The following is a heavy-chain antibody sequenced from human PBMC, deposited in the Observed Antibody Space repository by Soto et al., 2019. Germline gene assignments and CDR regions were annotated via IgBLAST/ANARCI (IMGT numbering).Heavy chain of an antibody. Sequence: QVQLVKSGAEEKKPGASVKVSCKASGYTFTNYVIHWVRQAPGQRLEWMGWINAGTGNTKFSQKFQGRVTFTRDTSASTAYMEPSFLRSEDTAVYYCAREAGAFDIWGQGTMVTVSS. V-gene: IGHV1-3*05. CDR1: GYTFTNYV. J-gene: IGHJ3*02. CDR3: AREAGAFDI. CDR2: INAGTGNT.